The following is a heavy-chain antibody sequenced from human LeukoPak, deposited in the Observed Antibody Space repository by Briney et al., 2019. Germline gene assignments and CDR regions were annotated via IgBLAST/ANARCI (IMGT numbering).Heavy chain of an antibody. V-gene: IGHV4-59*08. CDR1: GDSINAYY. CDR2: IYFSGTT. CDR3: ARRRAEGGSNGHYNWFDP. Sequence: KSSETLSLTCTVSGDSINAYYWGWLRQPPGKGLEWFGYIYFSGTTKYNPSLESRVTISVDTSKNQFSLKLSSVTAADTAVYYCARRRAEGGSNGHYNWFDPWGQGILVTVSS. D-gene: IGHD2-15*01. J-gene: IGHJ5*02.